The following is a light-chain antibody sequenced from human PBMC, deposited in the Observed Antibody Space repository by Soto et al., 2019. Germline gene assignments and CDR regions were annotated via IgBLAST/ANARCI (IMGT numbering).Light chain of an antibody. CDR2: AAS. CDR1: QGISSY. J-gene: IGKJ1*01. CDR3: QQYNRYFKS. Sequence: DIQLTQSPSFLSASVGDRVTITCRASQGISSYLAWYQQKPGKAPKLLIYAASTLQSGVPSRFSGSGSDTEFTLTISSLQPDDFATYYCQQYNRYFKSFGQGTKVDI. V-gene: IGKV1-9*01.